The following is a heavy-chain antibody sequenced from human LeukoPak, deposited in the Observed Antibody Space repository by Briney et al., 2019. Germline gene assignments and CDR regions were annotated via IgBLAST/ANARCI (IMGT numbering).Heavy chain of an antibody. V-gene: IGHV1-18*01. CDR3: ARTMVRGVFDY. Sequence: GASVKVSCKASGYTFTSYGISWVRRSPGQGLEWMGWISAYNGNTNYAQKLQGRVTMTTDTSTSTDYMELRSLRSDDTAVYYCARTMVRGVFDYWGQGTLVTVSS. D-gene: IGHD3-10*01. CDR1: GYTFTSYG. CDR2: ISAYNGNT. J-gene: IGHJ4*02.